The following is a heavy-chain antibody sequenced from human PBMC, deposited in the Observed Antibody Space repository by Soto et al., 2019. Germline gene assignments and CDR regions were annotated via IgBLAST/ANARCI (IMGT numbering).Heavy chain of an antibody. Sequence: EVQLLDSGGGLVQPGGSLRLSCAASGFTFSNYAMTWVRQGPGKGLEWVSGISGSGGRSYYADSVKGRFTISRDNSKSTLYLQINSLRAEDTDVYYCAKAYFVWSSEQPYYFDYWCQGTLVTVSS. CDR3: AKAYFVWSSEQPYYFDY. D-gene: IGHD3-16*01. CDR1: GFTFSNYA. J-gene: IGHJ4*02. V-gene: IGHV3-23*01. CDR2: ISGSGGRS.